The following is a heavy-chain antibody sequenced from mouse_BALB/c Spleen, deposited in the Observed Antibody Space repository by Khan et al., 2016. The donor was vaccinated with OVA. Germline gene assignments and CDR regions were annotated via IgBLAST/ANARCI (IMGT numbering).Heavy chain of an antibody. Sequence: QVQLQQSGTELARPGASVNLSCKASGYTFTDFYINWVKQRSGQGLEWIGEISPGRGDTYYNETFKGKATLTADKSSSTAYMQLSSLTSEASAVYFCARRNYFGYTFAYWGQGTLVTVSA. V-gene: IGHV1-77*01. CDR2: ISPGRGDT. CDR3: ARRNYFGYTFAY. J-gene: IGHJ3*01. CDR1: GYTFTDFY. D-gene: IGHD1-2*01.